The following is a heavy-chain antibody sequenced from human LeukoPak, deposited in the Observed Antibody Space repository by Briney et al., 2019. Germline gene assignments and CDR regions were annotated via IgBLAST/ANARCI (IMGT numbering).Heavy chain of an antibody. CDR1: GGSISSSNW. D-gene: IGHD2-21*01. J-gene: IGHJ4*02. Sequence: PSETLSLTCAVSGGSISSSNWWSWVRQPPGKGLEWIGEINHSGSTNYNPSLKSRVTISVDTSKNQFSLKLSSVTAADTAVYYCARQFAAPIVSWDYWGQGTLVTVSS. CDR2: INHSGST. V-gene: IGHV4-4*02. CDR3: ARQFAAPIVSWDY.